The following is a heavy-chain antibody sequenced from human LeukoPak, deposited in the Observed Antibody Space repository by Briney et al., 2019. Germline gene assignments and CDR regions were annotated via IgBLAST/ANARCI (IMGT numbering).Heavy chain of an antibody. Sequence: GASVKVSCKASGYTFTGYYLHWVRQAPGRGLEWMGWIYPKTGGTSYAQKFQGRVTMTRDTSISTAYMELIGLRSDDTAVYYCAGPWDQVGFDPWGQGTLVSVSS. CDR1: GYTFTGYY. CDR3: AGPWDQVGFDP. D-gene: IGHD1-26*01. CDR2: IYPKTGGT. J-gene: IGHJ5*02. V-gene: IGHV1-2*02.